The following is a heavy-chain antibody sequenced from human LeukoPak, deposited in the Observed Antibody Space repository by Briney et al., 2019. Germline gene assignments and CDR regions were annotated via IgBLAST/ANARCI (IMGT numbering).Heavy chain of an antibody. CDR2: IKQDGSEK. CDR1: GFTFSRYW. Sequence: PGGSLRLSCAASGFTFSRYWMSWVRQAPGKGLQWVANIKQDGSEKYYVDSVKGRFTISRDNAKNSLYLQMNSLRAEDTAVYYCARRWGDYDYWGQGTLVTVSS. D-gene: IGHD4-17*01. CDR3: ARRWGDYDY. V-gene: IGHV3-7*01. J-gene: IGHJ4*02.